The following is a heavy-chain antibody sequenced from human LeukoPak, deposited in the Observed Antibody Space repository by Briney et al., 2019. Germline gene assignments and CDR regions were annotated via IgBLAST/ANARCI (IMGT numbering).Heavy chain of an antibody. V-gene: IGHV1-46*01. CDR1: GYTFTNHY. Sequence: GSVKVSCKASGYTFTNHYMHWVRQAPGQGLEWMGLINPSGGSTLYAEKFQGRIIMTRDMSTATDYMELSSLRSEDTAVYYCARDNSIGDRGWWFDPWGQGTLVTVSS. J-gene: IGHJ5*02. CDR3: ARDNSIGDRGWWFDP. D-gene: IGHD4-23*01. CDR2: INPSGGST.